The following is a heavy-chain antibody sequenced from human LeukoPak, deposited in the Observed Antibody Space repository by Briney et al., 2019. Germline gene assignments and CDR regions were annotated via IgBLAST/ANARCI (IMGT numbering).Heavy chain of an antibody. V-gene: IGHV4-30-4*01. J-gene: IGHJ4*02. D-gene: IGHD3-22*01. CDR3: VRGRGDYYDSSGGYYFDF. CDR1: GGSISSGDYY. Sequence: PSQTLSLTCTVSGGSISSGDYYWSWLRQPPGKGLEWIGYIYHSGSTYYNPSLKSRVTISEDTSTNQFSLKLSSVTAADTAVYYCVRGRGDYYDSSGGYYFDFWGQGTLVTVSS. CDR2: IYHSGST.